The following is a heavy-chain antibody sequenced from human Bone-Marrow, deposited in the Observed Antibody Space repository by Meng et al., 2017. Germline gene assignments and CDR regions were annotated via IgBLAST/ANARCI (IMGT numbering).Heavy chain of an antibody. V-gene: IGHV1-69*05. CDR1: GGTFSSYA. Sequence: SVKVSCKASGGTFSSYAISWVRQAPGQGLEWMGGIIPIFGTANYAQKFQGRVTITTDESTSTAYMELSSLRSDDTAVYYCARSVDTAMATPQLGGMDVWGQGTTVTVSS. CDR2: IIPIFGTA. D-gene: IGHD5-18*01. J-gene: IGHJ6*02. CDR3: ARSVDTAMATPQLGGMDV.